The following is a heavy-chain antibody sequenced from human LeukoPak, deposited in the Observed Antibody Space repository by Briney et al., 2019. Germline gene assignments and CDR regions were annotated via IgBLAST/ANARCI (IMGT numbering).Heavy chain of an antibody. V-gene: IGHV1-69*06. CDR1: GGSFSSYA. CDR2: IIPIFGTA. J-gene: IGHJ5*02. D-gene: IGHD6-19*01. Sequence: SVKVSCKAVGGSFSSYALTWVRQAPRQGFEWMGRIIPIFGTANYAQKFQGRVTLTADSSTSTAYMELSSLTSDDTAVYYCARDIAVAGSLFPWGQGTLVTVSS. CDR3: ARDIAVAGSLFP.